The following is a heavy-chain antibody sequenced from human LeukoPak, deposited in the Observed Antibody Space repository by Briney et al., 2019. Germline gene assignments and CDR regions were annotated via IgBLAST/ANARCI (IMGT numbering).Heavy chain of an antibody. Sequence: GASVKVSCKASGGTFSSYAISWVRQAPGQGLEWMGVIIPIFGTANYAQKFQGRVTITADESTSTAYMELSSLRSEDTAVYYCARSPGGYCTNGVCYTSIEGINYFDYWGQGTLVTVSS. CDR3: ARSPGGYCTNGVCYTSIEGINYFDY. CDR1: GGTFSSYA. V-gene: IGHV1-69*13. CDR2: IIPIFGTA. J-gene: IGHJ4*02. D-gene: IGHD2-8*01.